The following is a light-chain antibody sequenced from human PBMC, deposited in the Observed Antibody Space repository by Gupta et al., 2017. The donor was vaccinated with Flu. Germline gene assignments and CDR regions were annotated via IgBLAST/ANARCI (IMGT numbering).Light chain of an antibody. CDR2: EVS. CDR3: SSYINSNTLV. J-gene: IGLJ3*02. Sequence: QSALTKPASVSGSPGQSITISCTGTSSDVGNYNYVSWYQHHPGKAPKLVIYEVSKRPSGVSNRFSGSKSDNTASLTISGRQAEDEAEFYCSSYINSNTLVFGGGTKVTVL. V-gene: IGLV2-14*01. CDR1: SSDVGNYNY.